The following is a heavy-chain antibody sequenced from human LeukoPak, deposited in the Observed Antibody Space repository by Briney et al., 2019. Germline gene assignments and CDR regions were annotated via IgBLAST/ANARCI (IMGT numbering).Heavy chain of an antibody. V-gene: IGHV3-48*02. J-gene: IGHJ4*02. D-gene: IGHD3-22*01. CDR3: AREDYDSSGYYSGY. CDR1: GFTFSSYS. CDR2: ISSSSSTI. Sequence: PGGSLRLSCAASGFTFSSYSMTWVRQAPGKGLEWVSYISSSSSTIYYADSVKGRFTISRDNAKNSLYLQMNSLRDEDTAVYYCAREDYDSSGYYSGYWGQGTLVTVSS.